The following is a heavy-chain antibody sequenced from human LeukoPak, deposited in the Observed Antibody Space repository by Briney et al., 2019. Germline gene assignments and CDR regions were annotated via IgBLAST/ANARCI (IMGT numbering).Heavy chain of an antibody. V-gene: IGHV4-34*01. CDR2: INHSGST. CDR3: ARLSLVRGFLSYYFDY. Sequence: SETLSLTCAVYGGSFSGYYWSWIRQPPGKGLEWIGEINHSGSTNYNPSLKSRVTISVDTSKNQFSLKLSSVTAADTAVYYCARLSLVRGFLSYYFDYWGQGTLVTVSS. D-gene: IGHD3-10*01. J-gene: IGHJ4*02. CDR1: GGSFSGYY.